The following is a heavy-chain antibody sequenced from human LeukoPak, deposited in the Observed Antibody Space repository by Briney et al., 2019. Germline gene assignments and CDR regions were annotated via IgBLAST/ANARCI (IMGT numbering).Heavy chain of an antibody. CDR1: GFTFDDYG. V-gene: IGHV3-20*01. CDR2: INWNGGST. Sequence: PGGSLRLSCAASGFTFDDYGMSWVRQAPGKGLEWVSGINWNGGSTGYADSVKGRFTISRDNAKNSLYLQMNSLRAEDTALYHCAREGPDIVVVPAAPLAYWGQGTLVTVSS. D-gene: IGHD2-2*01. J-gene: IGHJ4*02. CDR3: AREGPDIVVVPAAPLAY.